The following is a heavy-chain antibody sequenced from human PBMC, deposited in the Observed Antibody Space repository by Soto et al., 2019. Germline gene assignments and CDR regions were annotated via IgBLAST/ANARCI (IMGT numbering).Heavy chain of an antibody. J-gene: IGHJ4*02. V-gene: IGHV4-59*01. CDR3: ARMRGLGEISPYFDY. CDR1: GGSISAYQ. Sequence: QVQLQESGAGLVKPSETLSLTCTVSGGSISAYQWYWIRQSPGKGLEWRGYSYYSGRTKYNPSIKIRITISLDTSTKQFSLSLRSVTAADLAVYYCARMRGLGEISPYFDYWGQGTLVTVSS. CDR2: SYYSGRT. D-gene: IGHD3-16*02.